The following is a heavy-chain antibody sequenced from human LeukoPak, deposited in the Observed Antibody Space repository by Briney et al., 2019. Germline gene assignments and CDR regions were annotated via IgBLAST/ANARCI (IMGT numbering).Heavy chain of an antibody. D-gene: IGHD3-22*01. CDR2: IYPGDSDT. CDR3: ARYDPYDSSGYFDAFDI. Sequence: GESLKISCKGSGYSFTCYWIGWVRQMPGKGLEWMGIIYPGDSDTRYSPSFQGQVTISADKSISTAYLQWSSLKASDTAMYYCARYDPYDSSGYFDAFDIWGQGTMVTASS. J-gene: IGHJ3*02. CDR1: GYSFTCYW. V-gene: IGHV5-51*01.